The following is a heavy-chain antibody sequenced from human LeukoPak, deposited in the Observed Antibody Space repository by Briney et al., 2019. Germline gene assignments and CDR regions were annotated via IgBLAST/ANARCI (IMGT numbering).Heavy chain of an antibody. CDR3: TSRGNSMYYYMDV. V-gene: IGHV3-73*01. Sequence: GGSLRLSCAASGFTFSGSAMHWVRQASGKGLEWVGRIRSKANSYATAYAASVKGRFTVSRDDSKNTAHLQMNSLKTEDTAVYCCTSRGNSMYYYMDVWGKGTTVTVSS. CDR1: GFTFSGSA. CDR2: IRSKANSYAT. D-gene: IGHD4-23*01. J-gene: IGHJ6*03.